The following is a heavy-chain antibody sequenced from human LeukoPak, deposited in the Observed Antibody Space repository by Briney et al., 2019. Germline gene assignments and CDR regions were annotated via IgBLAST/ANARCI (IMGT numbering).Heavy chain of an antibody. D-gene: IGHD6-6*01. CDR1: GFTFSSYA. CDR3: AKSTIAARPLGY. J-gene: IGHJ4*02. V-gene: IGHV3-23*01. CDR2: ISGSAIST. Sequence: GGSLRLSCAASGFTFSSYAMSWVRQAPGKGLEWVSAISGSAISTYYADSVKGRFTISRDNSKNTLYLQMNSLRAEDTAVYYCAKSTIAARPLGYWGQGTLVTVSS.